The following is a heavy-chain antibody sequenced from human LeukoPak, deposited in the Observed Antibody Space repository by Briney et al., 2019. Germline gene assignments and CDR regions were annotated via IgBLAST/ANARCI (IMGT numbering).Heavy chain of an antibody. CDR3: ARVRTGKSGSGRTLDY. J-gene: IGHJ4*02. CDR2: IYYSGST. D-gene: IGHD3-10*01. Sequence: PSETLSLTCTVSGGSISSYYWSWIRQPPGKGLEWIGYIYYSGSTNYNPSLKSRVTISVDTSKNQFSLKLSSVTAADTAVYYCARVRTGKSGSGRTLDYWGQGTLVTASS. CDR1: GGSISSYY. V-gene: IGHV4-59*01.